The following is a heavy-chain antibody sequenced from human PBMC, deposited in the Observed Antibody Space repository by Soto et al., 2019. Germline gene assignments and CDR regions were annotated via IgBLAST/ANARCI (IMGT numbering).Heavy chain of an antibody. CDR3: ARSPRSSPYFDY. CDR2: IYPGDYET. CDR1: GYTFSNFW. J-gene: IGHJ4*02. D-gene: IGHD6-13*01. Sequence: VESLNICCQFSGYTFSNFWIAWVLQLPGKGLEWMGIIYPGDYETRYSLSFHGKVTISADRSIGTAYLQWSSLEASDSAFYFCARSPRSSPYFDYWGQGALVTVSS. V-gene: IGHV5-51*01.